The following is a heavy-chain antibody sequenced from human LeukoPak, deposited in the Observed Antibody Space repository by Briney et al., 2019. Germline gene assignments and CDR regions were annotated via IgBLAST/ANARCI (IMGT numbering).Heavy chain of an antibody. V-gene: IGHV4-34*01. D-gene: IGHD2-2*01. CDR2: INHSGST. CDR1: GGSFSGYY. CDR3: ARDRYCSSTSCPMDYYYYYMDV. J-gene: IGHJ6*03. Sequence: PSETLSLTCAVYGGSFSGYYWSWIRQPPGKGLEWIGDINHSGSTNYNPSLKSRVTISVATSKNQFSLKLSSVTAADTAVYYCARDRYCSSTSCPMDYYYYYMDVWGKGTTVTVSS.